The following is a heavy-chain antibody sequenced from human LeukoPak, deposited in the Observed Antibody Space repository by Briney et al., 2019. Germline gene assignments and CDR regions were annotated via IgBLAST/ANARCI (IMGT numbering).Heavy chain of an antibody. CDR3: AELGITMIGGV. V-gene: IGHV3-21*01. CDR2: ISGSGSYR. D-gene: IGHD3-10*02. J-gene: IGHJ6*04. Sequence: GGSLRLSCAASGFTFSSYIMNWVRQAPGKGLEWVSSISGSGSYRYYADSVQGRFTISRDNAKNSLYLQMNSLRAEDTAVYYCAELGITMIGGVWGKGTTVTISS. CDR1: GFTFSSYI.